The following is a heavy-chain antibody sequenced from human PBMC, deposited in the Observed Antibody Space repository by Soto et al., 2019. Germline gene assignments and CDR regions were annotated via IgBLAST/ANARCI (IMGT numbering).Heavy chain of an antibody. D-gene: IGHD3-10*01. CDR1: GFTFGSYW. CDR3: AKNYGSGHCFDY. J-gene: IGHJ4*02. Sequence: EVQLVESGGGLVQPGGSLRLSCAVSGFTFGSYWMNWVRLIPGKGLEWVAYIKPDGSATYYVDSVKGRFTISRDNAKNSLYLQMNSLRAEDTAVYYCAKNYGSGHCFDYWGQGTLVTVSS. V-gene: IGHV3-7*03. CDR2: IKPDGSAT.